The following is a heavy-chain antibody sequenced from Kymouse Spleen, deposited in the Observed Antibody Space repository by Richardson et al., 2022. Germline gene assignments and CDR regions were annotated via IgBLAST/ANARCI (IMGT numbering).Heavy chain of an antibody. Sequence: EVQLVESGGGLVQPGGSLRLSCAASGFTFSSYDMHWVRQATGKGLEWVSAIGTAGDTYYPGSVKGRFTISRENAKNSLYLQMNSLRAGDTAVYYCARANIGITGTTGDAFDIWGQGTMVTVSS. V-gene: IGHV3-13*01. J-gene: IGHJ3*02. CDR3: ARANIGITGTTGDAFDI. CDR2: IGTAGDT. CDR1: GFTFSSYD. D-gene: IGHD1-7*01.